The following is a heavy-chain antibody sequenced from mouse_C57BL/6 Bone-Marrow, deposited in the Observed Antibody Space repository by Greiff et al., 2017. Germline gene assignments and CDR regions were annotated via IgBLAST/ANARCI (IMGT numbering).Heavy chain of an antibody. V-gene: IGHV3-8*01. Sequence: EVKLMESGPGLAKPSQTLSLTCSVTGYSITSDYWNWIRKFPGNKLEYMGYISYSGSTYYNPSPKSRISITRDTSKNQYYLQLNSMTTEDTATYYCATVVATYWYFDVWGTGTTVTVSS. CDR3: ATVVATYWYFDV. D-gene: IGHD1-1*01. CDR2: ISYSGST. J-gene: IGHJ1*03. CDR1: GYSITSDY.